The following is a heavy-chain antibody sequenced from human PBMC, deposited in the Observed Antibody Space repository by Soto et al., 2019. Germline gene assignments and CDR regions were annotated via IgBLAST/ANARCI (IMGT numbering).Heavy chain of an antibody. CDR1: GGSISSSSYY. Sequence: PSETLSLTCTVSGGSISSSSYYWGWIRQPPGKGLEWIGSIYYSGSTYYNPSLKSRVTISVDTSKNQFSLKLSSVTAADTAVYYCARHSXSWPNQNYYYYYYGMDVWGQGTTVTVSS. CDR2: IYYSGST. J-gene: IGHJ6*02. CDR3: ARHSXSWPNQNYYYYYYGMDV. D-gene: IGHD6-13*01. V-gene: IGHV4-39*01.